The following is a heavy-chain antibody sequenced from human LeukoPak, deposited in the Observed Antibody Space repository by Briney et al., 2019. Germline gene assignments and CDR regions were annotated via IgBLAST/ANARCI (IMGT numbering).Heavy chain of an antibody. V-gene: IGHV4-59*01. CDR3: ARVHYDSWSGYSYYYYYGMDV. J-gene: IGHJ6*02. CDR2: IYYSGST. Sequence: SETLSLTCTVSGGSISSYYWSWIRQPPGKGLEWIGYIYYSGSTNYNPSLKSRVTISVDTSKNQFSLKLSSVTAADTAVYYCARVHYDSWSGYSYYYYYGMDVWGQGTTVTVSS. D-gene: IGHD3-3*01. CDR1: GGSISSYY.